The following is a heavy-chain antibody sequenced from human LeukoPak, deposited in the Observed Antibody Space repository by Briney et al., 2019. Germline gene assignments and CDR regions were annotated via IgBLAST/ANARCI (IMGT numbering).Heavy chain of an antibody. V-gene: IGHV3-74*01. CDR3: ARADYPEGYYYYYYMDV. J-gene: IGHJ6*03. CDR2: IKSDGSST. CDR1: GFTFSPYW. Sequence: PGGSLRLSCAASGFTFSPYWMAWVRQAPGKGLVWVSRIKSDGSSTSFADSVKGRFTISRDIAKNTLYLQMNSLIAEDTAVYYCARADYPEGYYYYYYMDVWGKGTTVTVSS. D-gene: IGHD4-11*01.